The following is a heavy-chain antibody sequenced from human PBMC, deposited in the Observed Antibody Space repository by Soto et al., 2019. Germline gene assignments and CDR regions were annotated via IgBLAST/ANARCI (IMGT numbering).Heavy chain of an antibody. D-gene: IGHD3-22*01. CDR1: GGSISSGGYY. CDR2: IYYSGST. J-gene: IGHJ4*02. Sequence: SETLSLTCTVSGGSISSGGYYWSWIRQHPGKGPEWIGYIYYSGSTYYNPSLKSRVTISVDTSKNQFSLKLSSVTAADTAVYYCAGSPDYYDSSGSTPPPVFFDYWGQGTLVTVSS. CDR3: AGSPDYYDSSGSTPPPVFFDY. V-gene: IGHV4-31*03.